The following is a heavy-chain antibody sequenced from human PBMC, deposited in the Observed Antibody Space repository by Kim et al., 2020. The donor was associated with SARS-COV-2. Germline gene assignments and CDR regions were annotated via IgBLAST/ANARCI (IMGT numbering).Heavy chain of an antibody. CDR2: ISSSSSST. CDR3: AKSSVAKVRSLVRDV. D-gene: IGHD3-10*01. V-gene: IGHV3-11*06. Sequence: GGSLRLSCSASGFTFSDYDMHWVRQAPGKGLEWVSSISSSSSSTYYADSVKGRFTISRDNSKNTLYLQMNSLRAEDTAVYYCAKSSVAKVRSLVRDVGG. CDR1: GFTFSDYD. J-gene: IGHJ6*03.